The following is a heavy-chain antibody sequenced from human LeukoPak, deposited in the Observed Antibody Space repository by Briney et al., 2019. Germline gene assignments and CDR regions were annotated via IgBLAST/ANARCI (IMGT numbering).Heavy chain of an antibody. J-gene: IGHJ6*02. V-gene: IGHV3-30-3*01. D-gene: IGHD5-12*01. CDR2: ISYDGSNK. CDR1: GFTFSSYA. CDR3: ARDGYSGDYYYGIDV. Sequence: PGGSLRLSCAASGFTFSSYAMHWVRQAPGKGLEWVAVISYDGSNKYYADSVKGRFTISRDNSKNTLYLQMNCLGAEDTAVYYCARDGYSGDYYYGIDVWGQGTTVTVSS.